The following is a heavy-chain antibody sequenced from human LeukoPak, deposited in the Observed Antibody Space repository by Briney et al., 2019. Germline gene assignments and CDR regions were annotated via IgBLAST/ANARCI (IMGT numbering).Heavy chain of an antibody. V-gene: IGHV3-23*01. Sequence: GGSLRLSCAASGFTFSSYAMSWVRQAPGRGLGWVSAFSGSGGSTYYADSVKGRFTISRDNSKNTLYLQMNSLRAEDTAVYYCAKDPTMIVVVIPDYWGQGTLVTVSS. CDR2: FSGSGGST. CDR1: GFTFSSYA. J-gene: IGHJ4*02. CDR3: AKDPTMIVVVIPDY. D-gene: IGHD3-22*01.